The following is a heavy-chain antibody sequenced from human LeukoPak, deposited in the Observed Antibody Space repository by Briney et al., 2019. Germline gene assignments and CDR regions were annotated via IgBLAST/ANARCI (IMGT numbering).Heavy chain of an antibody. V-gene: IGHV1-3*01. CDR3: ARDSIAGFDY. Sequence: KFQGGVTITRDTSASTAYMELSSLRSEDTAVYYCARDSIAGFDYWGQGTLVTVSS. D-gene: IGHD6-13*01. J-gene: IGHJ4*02.